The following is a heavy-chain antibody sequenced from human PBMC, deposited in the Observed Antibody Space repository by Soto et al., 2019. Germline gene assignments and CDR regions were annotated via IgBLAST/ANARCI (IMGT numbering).Heavy chain of an antibody. J-gene: IGHJ4*02. CDR3: AAVMGSDYDYVWGSLSFDH. D-gene: IGHD3-16*01. Sequence: VQLLQSGGGLVQPGGSLRLSCEASEFIFATTAMGWVRQAPGKGLEWVSTISGSGVRTYYADSVKGRFTISRGNSKNTPFHQKNSLRADDTAVYFCAAVMGSDYDYVWGSLSFDHWGQGALVTVST. V-gene: IGHV3-23*01. CDR1: EFIFATTA. CDR2: ISGSGVRT.